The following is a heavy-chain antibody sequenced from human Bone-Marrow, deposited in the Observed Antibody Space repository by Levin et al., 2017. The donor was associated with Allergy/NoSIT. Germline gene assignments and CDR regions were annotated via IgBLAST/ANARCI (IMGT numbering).Heavy chain of an antibody. V-gene: IGHV1-2*06. D-gene: IGHD3-22*01. Sequence: VASVKVSCKASGYPFTDYYIHWVRQAPGQGLEWMGRISPHSGVTSYAQKFQGRVTVTRDTSISTAYMELNWLRHDDTAVYFCARDSSSAATIPYFDYWGQGALVTVSS. J-gene: IGHJ4*02. CDR2: ISPHSGVT. CDR1: GYPFTDYY. CDR3: ARDSSSAATIPYFDY.